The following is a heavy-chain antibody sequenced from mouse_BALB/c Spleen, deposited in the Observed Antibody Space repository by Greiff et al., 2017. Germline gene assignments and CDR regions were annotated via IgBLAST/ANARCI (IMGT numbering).Heavy chain of an antibody. CDR1: GFSLTSYG. Sequence: QVHVKQSGPGLVAPSQSLSITCTVSGFSLTSYGVHWVRQPPGKGLEWLGVIWAGGSTNYNSALMSRLSISKDNSKSQVFLKMNSLQTDDTAMYYCARDELGPNLYFDYWGQGTTLTVSS. D-gene: IGHD4-1*01. J-gene: IGHJ2*01. V-gene: IGHV2-9*02. CDR2: IWAGGST. CDR3: ARDELGPNLYFDY.